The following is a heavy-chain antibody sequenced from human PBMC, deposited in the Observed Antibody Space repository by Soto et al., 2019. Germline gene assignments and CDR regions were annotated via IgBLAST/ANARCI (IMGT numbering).Heavy chain of an antibody. V-gene: IGHV3-74*01. CDR1: GFTFSSYW. J-gene: IGHJ4*02. D-gene: IGHD3-22*01. CDR3: AREGFQLYYYDSSGLDY. CDR2: INSDGIST. Sequence: GGSLRLSCAASGFTFSSYWMHWVRQAPGKGLVWVSRINSDGISTSYADSVKGRFTISRDNAKNTLYLQMNSLRAEDTAVYYCAREGFQLYYYDSSGLDYWGQGTLVTVSS.